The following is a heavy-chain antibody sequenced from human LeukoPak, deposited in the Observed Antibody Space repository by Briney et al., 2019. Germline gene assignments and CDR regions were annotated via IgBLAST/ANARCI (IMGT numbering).Heavy chain of an antibody. CDR1: GGSISSYY. J-gene: IGHJ6*02. Sequence: SETLSFTCTVSGGSISSYYWSWIRQPPGKGLEWIGYIYYSGSTNYNPSLKGRVTISVDTSKNQFSLKLSSVTAADTAVYYCARRGYYEDDYGMDVWGQGTTVTVSS. CDR3: ARRGYYEDDYGMDV. V-gene: IGHV4-59*01. CDR2: IYYSGST. D-gene: IGHD3-22*01.